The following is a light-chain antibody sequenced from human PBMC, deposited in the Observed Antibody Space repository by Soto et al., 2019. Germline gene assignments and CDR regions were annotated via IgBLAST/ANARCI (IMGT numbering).Light chain of an antibody. Sequence: EIVLTQSPATLSLSPGERATLSCRASQSVSSYLAWYQQKPGQAPRPLIYDASNRATGIPARFSGSGSGTNFTLTISSLEPEDFAVYYCQQRFSWPPLTFGGGTKVEIK. CDR2: DAS. CDR1: QSVSSY. V-gene: IGKV3-11*01. J-gene: IGKJ4*01. CDR3: QQRFSWPPLT.